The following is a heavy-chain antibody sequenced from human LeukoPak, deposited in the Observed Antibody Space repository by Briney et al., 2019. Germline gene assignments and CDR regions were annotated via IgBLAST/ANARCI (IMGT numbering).Heavy chain of an antibody. J-gene: IGHJ4*02. CDR2: IYSGGST. D-gene: IGHD5-12*01. V-gene: IGHV3-66*01. CDR1: GFTVSSNH. CDR3: ARGSYSGYDY. Sequence: PGGSLRLSCAASGFTVSSNHMSWVRQARGKGLEWVSLIYSGGSTYYADSVKGRFTISRDNSKNTLYLQMNSLRAEDTAVYYCARGSYSGYDYWGQGTLVTVSS.